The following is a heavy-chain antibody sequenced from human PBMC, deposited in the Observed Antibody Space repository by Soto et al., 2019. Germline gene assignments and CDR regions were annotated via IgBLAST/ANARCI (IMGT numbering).Heavy chain of an antibody. J-gene: IGHJ3*02. D-gene: IGHD3-16*01. CDR1: GFTFDDYA. CDR3: AKDSRYDYGAFDI. V-gene: IGHV3-9*01. CDR2: ISWNSGSI. Sequence: EVQVVESGGGLVQPGRSLRLSCAASGFTFDDYAMHWVRQAPGKGLEWVSGISWNSGSIGYAESVKGRFTISRDNARNSLYLQMNSLRAEDTALYYCAKDSRYDYGAFDIWGQGTMVTVSS.